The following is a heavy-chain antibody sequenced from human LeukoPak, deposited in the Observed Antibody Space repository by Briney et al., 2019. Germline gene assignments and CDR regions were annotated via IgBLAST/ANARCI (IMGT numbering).Heavy chain of an antibody. V-gene: IGHV1-69*13. J-gene: IGHJ6*04. Sequence: ASVKVSCKASGGTFSSYAISWVRQAPGQVLEWMGGIIPIFDTANYAQKFQGRVTTTADESTSTAYMELSSLRSEDTAVYYCARGPFTYYDILTGWSKNYYYYGMDVWGKGTTVTVSS. D-gene: IGHD3-9*01. CDR1: GGTFSSYA. CDR3: ARGPFTYYDILTGWSKNYYYYGMDV. CDR2: IIPIFDTA.